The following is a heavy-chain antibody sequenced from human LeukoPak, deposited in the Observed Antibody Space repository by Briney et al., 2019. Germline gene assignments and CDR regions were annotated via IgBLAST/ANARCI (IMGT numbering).Heavy chain of an antibody. CDR2: IIPIFGTA. D-gene: IGHD6-13*01. Sequence: GSSVKVSCKASGGTFSSYAISWVRQAPGQGLEWMGGIIPIFGTANYARKFQGRVTITADESTSTAYMELSSLRSEDTAVYYCARDRWGYSSYYYYMDVWGKGTTVTVSS. CDR1: GGTFSSYA. CDR3: ARDRWGYSSYYYYMDV. V-gene: IGHV1-69*01. J-gene: IGHJ6*03.